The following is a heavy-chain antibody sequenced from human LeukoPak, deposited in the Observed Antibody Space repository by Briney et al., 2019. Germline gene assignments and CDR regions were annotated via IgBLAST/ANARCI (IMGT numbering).Heavy chain of an antibody. Sequence: SETPSLTCTVSGGSISDYYWNWIRQPPGKGLEWIGYIYYSGSTNYNPSLKSRVTISVDTSKNQFSLKLSSVTAADTAVYYCASYEVGSNWAQSFDIWGQGTMVTVSS. CDR2: IYYSGST. D-gene: IGHD4-11*01. V-gene: IGHV4-59*01. CDR1: GGSISDYY. CDR3: ASYEVGSNWAQSFDI. J-gene: IGHJ3*02.